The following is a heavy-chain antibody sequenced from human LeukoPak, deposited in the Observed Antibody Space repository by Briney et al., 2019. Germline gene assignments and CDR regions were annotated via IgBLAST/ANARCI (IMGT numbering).Heavy chain of an antibody. J-gene: IGHJ6*02. CDR1: GFTFSSYA. D-gene: IGHD3-9*01. V-gene: IGHV3-30*18. CDR2: ISYDGSNK. CDR3: AKAHRVLRYFDWFVDGMDV. Sequence: PGGSLRLSCAASGFTFSSYAMSWVRQAPGKGLEWVAVISYDGSNKYYADSVKGRFTISRDNSKNTLYLQMNSLRAEDTAVYYCAKAHRVLRYFDWFVDGMDVWGQGTTVTVSS.